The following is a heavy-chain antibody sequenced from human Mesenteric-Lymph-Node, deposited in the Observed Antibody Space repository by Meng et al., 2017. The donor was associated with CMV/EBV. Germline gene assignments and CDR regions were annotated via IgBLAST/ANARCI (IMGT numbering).Heavy chain of an antibody. J-gene: IGHJ4*02. V-gene: IGHV1-69*10. Sequence: SVKVSCKASGGTFSSYAISWVRQAPGQGLEWMGGIIPILDIANYAQKFQGRVTITADKSTSTAYMELSSLRSEDTAVYYCARDAGTLPNYFDYWGQGTLVTVSS. CDR3: ARDAGTLPNYFDY. CDR1: GGTFSSYA. D-gene: IGHD3-10*01. CDR2: IIPILDIA.